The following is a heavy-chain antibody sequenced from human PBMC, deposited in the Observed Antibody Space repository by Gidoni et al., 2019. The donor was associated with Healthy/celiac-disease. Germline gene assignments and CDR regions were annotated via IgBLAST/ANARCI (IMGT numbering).Heavy chain of an antibody. CDR2: IYPGDSDT. V-gene: IGHV5-51*01. CDR3: ARQGVSGCSSTSCYTKGAYYFDY. J-gene: IGHJ4*02. D-gene: IGHD2-2*02. Sequence: EVQLVQSGAEVKKPGESLKISCKGSGYSFTSYWIGWVRQMPGKGLEWMGIIYPGDSDTRYSPSFQGQVTISADKSISTAYLQWSSLKASDTAMYYCARQGVSGCSSTSCYTKGAYYFDYWGQGTLVTVSS. CDR1: GYSFTSYW.